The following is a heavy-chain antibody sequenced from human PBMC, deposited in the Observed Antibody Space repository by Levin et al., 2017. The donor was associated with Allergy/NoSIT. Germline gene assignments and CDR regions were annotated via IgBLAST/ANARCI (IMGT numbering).Heavy chain of an antibody. CDR1: GFTFSDAW. D-gene: IGHD6-19*01. V-gene: IGHV3-15*01. Sequence: PGGSLRLSCAASGFTFSDAWMSWVRQAPGKGLEWVGRIKSKTDGGTTEYAAPVKGRFSISRDDSKNTLYLQMNSLKIEDTAVYHCFGGWYDLAEYFQHWGQGTLVTVSS. J-gene: IGHJ1*01. CDR3: FGGWYDLAEYFQH. CDR2: IKSKTDGGTT.